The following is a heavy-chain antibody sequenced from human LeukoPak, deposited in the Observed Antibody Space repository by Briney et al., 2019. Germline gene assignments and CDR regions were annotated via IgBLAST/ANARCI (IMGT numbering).Heavy chain of an antibody. CDR3: ARGDDSGYYDYFDY. V-gene: IGHV3-53*01. CDR2: IYTGGNT. Sequence: GGSLRPSCAASGFTVDSNYLSWVRQAPGKGLEWVSTIYTGGNTYYAASVKGRFTISRDFSKNTVFLHMNSLRAEDTAMYYCARGDDSGYYDYFDYWGQGALVTVSS. J-gene: IGHJ4*02. CDR1: GFTVDSNY. D-gene: IGHD3-22*01.